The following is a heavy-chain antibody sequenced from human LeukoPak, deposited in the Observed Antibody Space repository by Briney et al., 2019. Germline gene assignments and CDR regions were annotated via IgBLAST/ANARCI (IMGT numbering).Heavy chain of an antibody. CDR2: INNSGST. Sequence: SETLSLTRAVYGGSFSGYYWSWIRQPPGKGLEWIGEINNSGSTNYNPSLKSRVTISVDTSTNPFSLKLSSVTAADTAVYYCASSSRYSSSSVSYYWGQGTLVTVSS. V-gene: IGHV4-34*01. CDR1: GGSFSGYY. J-gene: IGHJ4*02. D-gene: IGHD6-6*01. CDR3: ASSSRYSSSSVSYY.